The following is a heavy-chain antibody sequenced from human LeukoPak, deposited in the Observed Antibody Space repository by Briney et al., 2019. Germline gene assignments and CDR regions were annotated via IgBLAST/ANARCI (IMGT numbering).Heavy chain of an antibody. V-gene: IGHV3-23*01. Sequence: GGTLRLSCAASGFTFSNYGMSWVRQAPGKGLECVSSINTDGAKTYHEDSVKGRFSISRDNSKNTLILQMNSLRVDDTAVYYCAKHLPNLGLDYWGQGILVTVSS. CDR2: INTDGAKT. CDR3: AKHLPNLGLDY. J-gene: IGHJ4*02. CDR1: GFTFSNYG.